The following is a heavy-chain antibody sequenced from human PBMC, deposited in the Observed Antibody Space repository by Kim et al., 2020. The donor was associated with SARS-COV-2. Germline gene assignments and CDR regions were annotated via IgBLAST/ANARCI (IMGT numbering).Heavy chain of an antibody. Sequence: YNPSLRSRVSISVDTSKNQFSLNLTSVTAADTALYFCARRVPGGYAWYFDLWGRGTLVTVSA. V-gene: IGHV4-39*01. J-gene: IGHJ2*01. CDR3: ARRVPGGYAWYFDL. D-gene: IGHD2-15*01.